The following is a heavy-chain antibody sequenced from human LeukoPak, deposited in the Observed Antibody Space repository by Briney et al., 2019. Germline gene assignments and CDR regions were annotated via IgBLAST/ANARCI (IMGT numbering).Heavy chain of an antibody. CDR3: AAQGGGWYQSFDY. D-gene: IGHD6-19*01. CDR1: GGSISSYY. J-gene: IGHJ4*02. V-gene: IGHV4-59*12. Sequence: SETLSLTCTVSGGSISSYYWSWIRQPPGKGLEWIGYIYYSGSTNYNPSLKSRVTISVDTSKNQFSLKLSSVTAADTAVYYCAAQGGGWYQSFDYWGQGTLVTVSS. CDR2: IYYSGST.